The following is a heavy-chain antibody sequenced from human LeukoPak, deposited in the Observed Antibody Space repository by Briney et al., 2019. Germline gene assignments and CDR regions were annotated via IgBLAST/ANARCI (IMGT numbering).Heavy chain of an antibody. CDR2: IYYSGST. Sequence: SETLSLTCTVSGGSISSSSYYWGWIRQPPGKGLEWIGSIYYSGSTYYNPSLKSRVTISVDTSKNQFSLKLSSVTAADTAVYYCARPKGIAAAGKVLRRFDYWGQGTLVTVSS. V-gene: IGHV4-39*07. CDR1: GGSISSSSYY. CDR3: ARPKGIAAAGKVLRRFDY. D-gene: IGHD6-13*01. J-gene: IGHJ4*02.